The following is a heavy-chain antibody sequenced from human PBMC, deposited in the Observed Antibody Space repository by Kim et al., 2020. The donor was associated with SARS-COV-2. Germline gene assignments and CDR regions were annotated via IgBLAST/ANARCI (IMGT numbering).Heavy chain of an antibody. CDR3: ARLSSSSPLFYYYGLSL. D-gene: IGHD6-6*01. CDR2: INPGDSNI. CDR1: GYSFLSYW. V-gene: IGHV5-51*01. Sequence: GESLKISCQGSGYSFLSYWTAWVRQRPGKGLAWMGSINPGDSNIRYNPSFQGQVTISADMSISTAYLHWNSLKASDTAIYYCARLSSSSPLFYYYGLSLWGQGTTVTVSS. J-gene: IGHJ6*02.